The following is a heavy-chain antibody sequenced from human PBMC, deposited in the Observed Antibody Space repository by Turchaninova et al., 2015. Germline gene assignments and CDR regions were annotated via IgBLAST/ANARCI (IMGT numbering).Heavy chain of an antibody. J-gene: IGHJ4*02. CDR2: ISTRASTP. CDR3: SRGDPSHTGAYYFDH. V-gene: IGHV3-48*04. CDR1: GFTFRTYS. Sequence: EVQLVESGGGLVQPGGSLSLSCTASGFTFRTYSMNWVRQAPGKGPGWGSFISTRASTPFHATRVKGRFTSSRDNAKNSLYLQMNSLRAGDTAVFYCSRGDPSHTGAYYFDHWGQGTQVTVSS. D-gene: IGHD1-14*01.